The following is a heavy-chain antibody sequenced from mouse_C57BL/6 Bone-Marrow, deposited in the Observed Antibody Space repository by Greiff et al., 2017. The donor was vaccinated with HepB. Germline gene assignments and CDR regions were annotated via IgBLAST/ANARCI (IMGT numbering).Heavy chain of an antibody. J-gene: IGHJ2*01. V-gene: IGHV5-15*01. Sequence: EVKLVESGGGLVQPGGSLKLSCAASGFTFSDYGMAWVRQAPRKGPEWVAFISNLAYSLYYADTVPGRITIARETSKNTLYLEMSSLRSEDTAMYSVERRRYGSSSVYFDYWGQGTTLTVSS. D-gene: IGHD1-1*01. CDR1: GFTFSDYG. CDR2: ISNLAYSL. CDR3: ERRRYGSSSVYFDY.